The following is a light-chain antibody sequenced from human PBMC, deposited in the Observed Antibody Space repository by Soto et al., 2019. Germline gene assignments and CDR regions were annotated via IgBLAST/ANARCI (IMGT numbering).Light chain of an antibody. CDR1: QSVSSY. V-gene: IGKV3-11*01. J-gene: IGKJ5*01. CDR3: QQRST. Sequence: EIVLTQSPATLSLSPGERAPLPCRASQSVSSYLAWYQQKPGQAPRLLIYDASNRATGIPARFSGSGSGTDFTLTISSLEPEDFAVYYCQQRSTFGQGTRLEVK. CDR2: DAS.